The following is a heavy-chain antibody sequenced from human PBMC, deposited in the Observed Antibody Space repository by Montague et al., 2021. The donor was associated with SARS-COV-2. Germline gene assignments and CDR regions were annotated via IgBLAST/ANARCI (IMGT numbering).Heavy chain of an antibody. Sequence: SETLSLTCTVSGGSLNNYYWSWIRQPPGKGLEWVGYIYYSGSTKYNPSLQSRVTISVDTSKSQFSLKLRSVTAADTAVYYCARVERGYDTGLDESAHLDYWGQGTPVTVSS. CDR2: IYYSGST. V-gene: IGHV4-59*01. CDR3: ARVERGYDTGLDESAHLDY. J-gene: IGHJ4*02. CDR1: GGSLNNYY. D-gene: IGHD3-9*01.